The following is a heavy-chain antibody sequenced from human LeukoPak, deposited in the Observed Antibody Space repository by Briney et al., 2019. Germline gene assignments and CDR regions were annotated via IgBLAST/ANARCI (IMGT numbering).Heavy chain of an antibody. CDR1: GFTFSSYG. V-gene: IGHV3-30*02. J-gene: IGHJ4*02. CDR3: AKDGYYYGSGIDY. Sequence: GGSLRLSCAASGFTFSSYGMHWVRQAPGEGLEWVAFIRYDGSNKYYADSVKGRFTISRDNSKNTLYLQMNSLRAEDTAVYYCAKDGYYYGSGIDYWGQGTLVTVSS. D-gene: IGHD3-10*01. CDR2: IRYDGSNK.